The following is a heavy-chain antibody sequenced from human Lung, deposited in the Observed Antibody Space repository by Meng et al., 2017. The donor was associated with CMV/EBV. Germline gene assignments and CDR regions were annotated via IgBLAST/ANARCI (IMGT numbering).Heavy chain of an antibody. Sequence: GESXKISCAASGFTFSSHLMNWVRQAPGKGLEWLAIISGGSDTIHYADSVKGRFTISRDNGKDSLYLQMNSLRAEDTAVYYCARDWSRDVLTGSFDYWVQRTXVTVSS. CDR1: GFTFSSHL. CDR2: ISGGSDTI. V-gene: IGHV3-48*04. CDR3: ARDWSRDVLTGSFDY. J-gene: IGHJ4*02. D-gene: IGHD3-9*01.